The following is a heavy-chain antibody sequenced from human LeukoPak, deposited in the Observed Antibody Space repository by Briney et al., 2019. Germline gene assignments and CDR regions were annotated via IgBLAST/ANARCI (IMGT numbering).Heavy chain of an antibody. J-gene: IGHJ5*02. CDR1: GLTFSDYY. Sequence: GGSLRLSCAASGLTFSDYYMSWIRQAPGKGLEWVSYISSSGSTIYYADSVKGRFTISGDNAKNSLYLQMNSLRAEGTAVYYCARGIRGSSWYYLSDPWGQGTLVTVSS. V-gene: IGHV3-11*01. CDR3: ARGIRGSSWYYLSDP. CDR2: ISSSGSTI. D-gene: IGHD6-13*01.